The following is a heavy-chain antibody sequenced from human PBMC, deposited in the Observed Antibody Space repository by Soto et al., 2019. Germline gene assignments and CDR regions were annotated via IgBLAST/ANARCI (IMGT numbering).Heavy chain of an antibody. V-gene: IGHV1-69*13. D-gene: IGHD1-26*01. Sequence: ASVKVSCKASGGTFSSYAMSWVRQAPGQGLEWVGGIIPTFGTAKYAEKFQGRVTITADETTSTAYMELSSLRSEDTAVYYCARARGRSNPQWYDPLGQGTLVTVSS. CDR3: ARARGRSNPQWYDP. J-gene: IGHJ5*02. CDR1: GGTFSSYA. CDR2: IIPTFGTA.